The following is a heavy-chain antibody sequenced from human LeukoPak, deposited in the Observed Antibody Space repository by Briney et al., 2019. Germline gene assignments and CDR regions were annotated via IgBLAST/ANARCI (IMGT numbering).Heavy chain of an antibody. J-gene: IGHJ4*02. CDR3: GQKDPRPMDY. V-gene: IGHV1-2*02. D-gene: IGHD3-10*01. CDR1: GYTFIAYY. CDR2: INPASGGT. Sequence: GASVKVSCKASGYTFIAYYLHWVRQVPGQGLEWMGWINPASGGTNYAQKFQGRVTMTRDTSISTAYIELSELTSGDTAVYCAGQKDPRPMDYWGQGTLVTVSS.